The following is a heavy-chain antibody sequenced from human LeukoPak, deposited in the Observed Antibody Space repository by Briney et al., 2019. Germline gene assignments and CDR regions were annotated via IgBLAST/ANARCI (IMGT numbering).Heavy chain of an antibody. Sequence: GGALRLSCAASGFTFSNYWMHWVRQAPGKGLVWVSRINSDGINTSYADSVKGRFTISRDNAKNTLNLQMNSLRAEDTAVYYCARDLGQYYDTSDNWFDPWGQGTLVTVSS. CDR1: GFTFSNYW. D-gene: IGHD3-22*01. J-gene: IGHJ5*02. V-gene: IGHV3-74*01. CDR2: INSDGINT. CDR3: ARDLGQYYDTSDNWFDP.